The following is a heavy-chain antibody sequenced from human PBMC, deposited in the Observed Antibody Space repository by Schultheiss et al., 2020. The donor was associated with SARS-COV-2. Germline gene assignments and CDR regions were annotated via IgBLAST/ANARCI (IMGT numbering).Heavy chain of an antibody. D-gene: IGHD6-6*01. V-gene: IGHV1-69*06. CDR2: IIPIFGTA. Sequence: KISCKASGGTFSSYAISWVRQAPGQGLEWMGGIIPIFGTANYAQKFQGRVTITADKSTSTAYMELSSLRSEDTAVYYCAMIAARPIYYYYGMDVWGQGTTVTVSS. J-gene: IGHJ6*02. CDR1: GGTFSSYA. CDR3: AMIAARPIYYYYGMDV.